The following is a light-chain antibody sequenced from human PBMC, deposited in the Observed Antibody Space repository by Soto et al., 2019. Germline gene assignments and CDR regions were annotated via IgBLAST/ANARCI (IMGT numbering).Light chain of an antibody. J-gene: IGKJ1*01. CDR3: QQYGSSGT. CDR2: DAS. CDR1: QSLSEW. V-gene: IGKV1-5*01. Sequence: DIQMTQTPSTLSASVGDTVTITCRASQSLSEWLAWYQQKPGKAPKLLIYDASSLERGVPSRFSGSGSGTDFTLTISRLEPEDFAVYYCQQYGSSGTFGQGTKVDI.